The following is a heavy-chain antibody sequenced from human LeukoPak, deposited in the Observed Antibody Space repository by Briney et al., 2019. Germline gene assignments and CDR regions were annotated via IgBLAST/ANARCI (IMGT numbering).Heavy chain of an antibody. CDR1: GFTFSSYA. J-gene: IGHJ4*02. CDR3: AKGGRITMVRGVIDY. CDR2: ISGSGGST. Sequence: GGSLRLSCAASGFTFSSYAMSWVRQAPGKGLELVSAISGSGGSTYYADSVKGRFTISRDNSKNTLYLQMNSLRAEDTAVYYCAKGGRITMVRGVIDYWGQGTLVTVSS. V-gene: IGHV3-23*01. D-gene: IGHD3-10*01.